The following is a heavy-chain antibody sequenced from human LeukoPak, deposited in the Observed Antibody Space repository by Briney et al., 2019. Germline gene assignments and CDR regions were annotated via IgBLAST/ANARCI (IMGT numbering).Heavy chain of an antibody. D-gene: IGHD3-10*01. CDR3: ARSPAMGSVFDY. CDR2: IKEDGSEN. Sequence: GGSLRLSCAASGFTFSSYGMHWVRQAPGKGLEWVASIKEDGSENYYVDSVRGRFTISRDNAKNSLYLQMNNLRAEDTAVYYCARSPAMGSVFDYWGQGTLVTVSS. J-gene: IGHJ4*02. CDR1: GFTFSSYG. V-gene: IGHV3-7*01.